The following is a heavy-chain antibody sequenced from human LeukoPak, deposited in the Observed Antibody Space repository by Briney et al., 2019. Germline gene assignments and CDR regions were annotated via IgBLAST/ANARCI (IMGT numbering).Heavy chain of an antibody. V-gene: IGHV3-7*01. J-gene: IGHJ6*03. CDR2: IRRDGSET. D-gene: IGHD3-10*01. CDR3: ARDQGITMVRGVKFYYYYYMDV. CDR1: GFTFSNYW. Sequence: GGSLRLSCAASGFTFSNYWMTWVRRAPGKGLEWVANIRRDGSETHYVDSVMGRFTISRNNAKNSLYLQMNSLRAEDTAVYYCARDQGITMVRGVKFYYYYYMDVWGKGTTVTISS.